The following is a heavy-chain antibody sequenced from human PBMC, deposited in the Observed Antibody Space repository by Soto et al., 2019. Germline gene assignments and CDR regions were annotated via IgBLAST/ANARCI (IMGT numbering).Heavy chain of an antibody. CDR2: INHSGST. J-gene: IGHJ6*03. V-gene: IGHV4-39*07. D-gene: IGHD3-16*01. Sequence: SETLSLTCTVSGGSISSGGYYWSWIRQHPGKGLEWIGEINHSGSTNYNPSLKSRVTISVDTSKNQFSLKLSSVTAADTAVYYCARGGGLYDYHYYMDVWGKGTTVTVSS. CDR3: ARGGGLYDYHYYMDV. CDR1: GGSISSGGYY.